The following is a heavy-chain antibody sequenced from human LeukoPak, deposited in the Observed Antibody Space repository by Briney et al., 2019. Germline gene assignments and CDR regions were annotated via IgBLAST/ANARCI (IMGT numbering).Heavy chain of an antibody. CDR2: ISSSGSTV. CDR3: ATYYYDSENDAFDI. D-gene: IGHD3-22*01. Sequence: GGSLRLSCAASGFTFSDYYMSWIRQAPGKGLEWVSYISSSGSTVYYADSVKGRFTISRDNAKNSLYLQMNSLRAEDTAVYYCATYYYDSENDAFDIWGQGTMVTVSS. V-gene: IGHV3-11*01. J-gene: IGHJ3*02. CDR1: GFTFSDYY.